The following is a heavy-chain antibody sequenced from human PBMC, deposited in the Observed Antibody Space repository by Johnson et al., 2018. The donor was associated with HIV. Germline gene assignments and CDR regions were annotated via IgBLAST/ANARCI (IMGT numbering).Heavy chain of an antibody. CDR2: IKSKTDGGTT. V-gene: IGHV3-15*01. CDR3: TTDRATYDAFDI. D-gene: IGHD1-26*01. J-gene: IGHJ3*02. Sequence: VTLVESGGGLVKPGGSLILSCAASGFTFSNAWMSWVRQAPGKGLEWVGRIKSKTDGGTTDYAAPVKGRFTISRDDSKNTLYLQMNSLKTEDTAVYYCTTDRATYDAFDIWGQGTMVTVSS. CDR1: GFTFSNAW.